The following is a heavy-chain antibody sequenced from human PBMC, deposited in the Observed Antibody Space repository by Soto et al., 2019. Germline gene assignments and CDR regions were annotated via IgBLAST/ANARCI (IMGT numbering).Heavy chain of an antibody. CDR1: GGTFSSYA. D-gene: IGHD6-13*01. V-gene: IGHV1-69*13. CDR3: AGQFKQLAQNYYYYYGMDV. Sequence: SVKVSCKASGGTFSSYAISWVRQAPGQGLEWMGGIIPIFGTANYAQKFQGRVTITADESTSTAYMELSSLRSEDTAVYYCAGQFKQLAQNYYYYYGMDVWGQGTTVTVSS. J-gene: IGHJ6*02. CDR2: IIPIFGTA.